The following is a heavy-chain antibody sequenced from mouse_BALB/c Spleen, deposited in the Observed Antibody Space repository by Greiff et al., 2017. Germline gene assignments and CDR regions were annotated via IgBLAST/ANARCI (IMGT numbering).Heavy chain of an antibody. J-gene: IGHJ4*01. CDR3: ARDDGYGGAMDY. CDR2: IYPYNGGT. D-gene: IGHD2-3*01. V-gene: IGHV1S29*02. CDR1: GYTFTDYN. Sequence: EVQLQQSGPELVKPGASVKISCKASGYTFTDYNMHWVKQSHGKSLEWIGYIYPYNGGTGYNQKFKSKATLTVDNSSSTAYMELRSLTSEDSAVYYCARDDGYGGAMDYWGQGTSVTVSS.